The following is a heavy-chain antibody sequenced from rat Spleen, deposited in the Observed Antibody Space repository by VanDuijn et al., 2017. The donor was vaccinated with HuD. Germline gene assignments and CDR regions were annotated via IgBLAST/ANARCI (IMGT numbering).Heavy chain of an antibody. CDR3: TRGYVMDA. Sequence: EVQLVESGGGLVQPGRSLKLSCAASGFTYSNYVMAWVRQAPTKGLEWVASISTGGGNTYYGDSVKGRFTISRDNAKSTQSLQMDSLRSEDTAIYYCTRGYVMDAWGQGASVTVSS. V-gene: IGHV5S13*01. J-gene: IGHJ4*01. CDR1: GFTYSNYV. CDR2: ISTGGGNT.